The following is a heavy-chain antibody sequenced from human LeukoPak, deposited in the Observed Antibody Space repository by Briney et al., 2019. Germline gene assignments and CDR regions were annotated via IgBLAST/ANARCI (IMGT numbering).Heavy chain of an antibody. CDR1: IGSINSCH. D-gene: IGHD5-18*01. CDR2: IYYSRTN. Sequence: PSETVSLTCTVWIGSINSCHGRGLRRPRGRGRVGSGYIYYSRTNNYNRSLESPVHISVGTSKNQFSQKLSSVTAADTAVYYCAREKRGYLSYFDYWGQGTLVTVSS. CDR3: AREKRGYLSYFDY. J-gene: IGHJ4*02. V-gene: IGHV4-59*01.